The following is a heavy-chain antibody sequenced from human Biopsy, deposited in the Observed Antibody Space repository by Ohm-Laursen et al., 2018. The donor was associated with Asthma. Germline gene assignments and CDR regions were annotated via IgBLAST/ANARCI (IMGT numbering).Heavy chain of an antibody. Sequence: GSLRLSCTASGFTFSSYSMNWVRQAPGKGLEWVSYISSSSSTIYYADSVKGRFTISRDNAKNSLYLQMNSLRDEDTAVYYCARMITIFGVVSRGMDAWGQGTTVTVSS. D-gene: IGHD3-3*01. CDR2: ISSSSSTI. V-gene: IGHV3-48*02. CDR1: GFTFSSYS. J-gene: IGHJ6*02. CDR3: ARMITIFGVVSRGMDA.